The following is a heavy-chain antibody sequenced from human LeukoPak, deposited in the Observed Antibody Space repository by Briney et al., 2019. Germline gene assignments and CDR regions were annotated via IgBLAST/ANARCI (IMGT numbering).Heavy chain of an antibody. V-gene: IGHV3-7*01. Sequence: GGSLRLSCAASGFTFSSYWMSWVRQAPGKGLEWVANIKQDGSEKYYVDSVKGRFTISRDNAKNSLYLQMNSLRAEDTAVYYCARPRHSGSYYLGYWGQGTLVTVSS. CDR3: ARPRHSGSYYLGY. CDR2: IKQDGSEK. CDR1: GFTFSSYW. J-gene: IGHJ4*02. D-gene: IGHD1-26*01.